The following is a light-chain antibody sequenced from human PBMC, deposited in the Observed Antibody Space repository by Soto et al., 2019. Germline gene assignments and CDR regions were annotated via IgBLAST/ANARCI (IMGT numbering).Light chain of an antibody. CDR2: GAS. V-gene: IGKV3-15*01. Sequence: ELVLTQSPGTLSLSPGERATLSCRGSQSVSSNLAWYQQKPGQAPRLLIYGASTRATGIPARFSGSGSGTEFTLTISSLQSEDFAVYYCQQYNNWVTFGGGTKVDIK. CDR3: QQYNNWVT. CDR1: QSVSSN. J-gene: IGKJ4*01.